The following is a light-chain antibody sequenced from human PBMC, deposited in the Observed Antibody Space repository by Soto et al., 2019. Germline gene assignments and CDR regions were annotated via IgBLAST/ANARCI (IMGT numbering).Light chain of an antibody. J-gene: IGKJ1*01. Sequence: DIQMTQPPSTLSSSVVDRVTITCPASQSISSWLAWNQQKPGKAPKLLIYRASSLESRVPSRFSGSGPGTEFNLTIRSLQPDDFAPYYGQHYNSYPTFGQGTKVEIK. V-gene: IGKV1-5*03. CDR1: QSISSW. CDR3: QHYNSYPT. CDR2: RAS.